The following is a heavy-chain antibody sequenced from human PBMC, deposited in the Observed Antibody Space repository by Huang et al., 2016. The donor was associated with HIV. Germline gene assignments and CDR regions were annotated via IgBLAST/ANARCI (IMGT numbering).Heavy chain of an antibody. CDR2: IYWDDDK. CDR1: GFSLNTGEVG. Sequence: QITLKESGPTLVKPTQTLTLTCSFSGFSLNTGEVGVGWIRQPPGKALEWLALIYWDDDKRYSPSLKSRLTITKDTSKNQVFLTMTNMDPVDTATYYCAHGAYDTSGYFFRLRFDYWGRGTLVTVSS. V-gene: IGHV2-5*02. CDR3: AHGAYDTSGYFFRLRFDY. D-gene: IGHD3-22*01. J-gene: IGHJ4*02.